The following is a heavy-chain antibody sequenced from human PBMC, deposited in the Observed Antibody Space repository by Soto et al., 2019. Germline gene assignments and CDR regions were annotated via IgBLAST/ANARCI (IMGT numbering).Heavy chain of an antibody. V-gene: IGHV3-66*01. J-gene: IGHJ4*02. D-gene: IGHD6-13*01. CDR1: GFTVSSNY. CDR2: IYSGGST. Sequence: PGGSLRLSCAASGFTVSSNYMSWVRQAPGKGLEWVSVIYSGGSTYYADSVKGRFTISRDNSKNTLYLQMNSLRAEDTAVYYCARGYSSSWYGGYFDYWGQGTLVTVSS. CDR3: ARGYSSSWYGGYFDY.